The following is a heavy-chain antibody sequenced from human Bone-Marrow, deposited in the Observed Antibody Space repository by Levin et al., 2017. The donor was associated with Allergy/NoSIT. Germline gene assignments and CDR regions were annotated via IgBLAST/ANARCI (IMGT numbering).Heavy chain of an antibody. CDR1: GFTFDDYA. CDR2: ISWNSGSI. CDR3: AKGAGWELPPTLDP. Sequence: GGSLRLSCAASGFTFDDYAMHWVQQAPGKGLEWVSGISWNSGSIGYADSVKGRFTISRDNAKNSLYLQMNSLRAEDTALYYCAKGAGWELPPTLDPWGQGTLVTVSS. V-gene: IGHV3-9*01. J-gene: IGHJ5*02. D-gene: IGHD1-26*01.